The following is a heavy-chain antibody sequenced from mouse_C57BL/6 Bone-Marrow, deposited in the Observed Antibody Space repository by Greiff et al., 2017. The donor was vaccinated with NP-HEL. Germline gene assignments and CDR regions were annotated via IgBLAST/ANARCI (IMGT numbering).Heavy chain of an antibody. CDR2: IYPRSGNT. D-gene: IGHD4-1*01. J-gene: IGHJ3*01. CDR3: AREGLGFFAY. CDR1: GYTFTSYG. V-gene: IGHV1-81*01. Sequence: QVQLQQSGAELARPGASVKLSCKASGYTFTSYGISWVKQRTGQGLEWIGEIYPRSGNTYYNEKFKGKATLTADKSSSTAYMELRSLTSEDSAVYFCAREGLGFFAYWGQGTLVTVSA.